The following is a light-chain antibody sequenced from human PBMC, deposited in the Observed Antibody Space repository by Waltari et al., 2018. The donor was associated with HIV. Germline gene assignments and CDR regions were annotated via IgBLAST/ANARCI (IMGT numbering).Light chain of an antibody. CDR3: CSHAGNLIFV. J-gene: IGLJ1*01. Sequence: QSALTQPPLVSGSPGQSLTISCTGPSRYVATFVSWYQQHPGKAPKVIIYDVDKRPSGVPDRFSGSKSGNTASLTISGLQAEDEADYHCCSHAGNLIFVFGTGTRVTVL. V-gene: IGLV2-11*01. CDR1: SRYVATF. CDR2: DVD.